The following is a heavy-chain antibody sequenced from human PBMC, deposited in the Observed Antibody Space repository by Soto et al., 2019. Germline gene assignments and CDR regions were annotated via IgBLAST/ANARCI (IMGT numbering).Heavy chain of an antibody. J-gene: IGHJ5*02. CDR1: GYNFSDYW. V-gene: IGHV5-51*01. CDR3: GRHVVAGYGGYDSPFDP. CDR2: FYPGDSDT. Sequence: EVELVQSGAEVKKPGESLKISCKGSGYNFSDYWIGWVRLMPGKGLELMGSFYPGDSDTRYSPSFKGQVTMSGDKSISTAYLHWGSLKASDTAMYYCGRHVVAGYGGYDSPFDPWGQGTLVTVSS. D-gene: IGHD5-12*01.